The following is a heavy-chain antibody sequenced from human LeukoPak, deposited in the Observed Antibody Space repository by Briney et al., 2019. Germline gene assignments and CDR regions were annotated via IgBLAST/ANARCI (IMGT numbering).Heavy chain of an antibody. D-gene: IGHD3-22*01. CDR3: ARGSSGLIDY. Sequence: SETLSLTCAVYGGSFSGYYWSLIRQPPGKGLEWIGEINHSGSTNYNPSLKSRVTISVDTSKNQFSLKLSSVTAADTAVYYCARGSSGLIDYWGQGTLVTVSS. V-gene: IGHV4-34*01. CDR2: INHSGST. CDR1: GGSFSGYY. J-gene: IGHJ4*02.